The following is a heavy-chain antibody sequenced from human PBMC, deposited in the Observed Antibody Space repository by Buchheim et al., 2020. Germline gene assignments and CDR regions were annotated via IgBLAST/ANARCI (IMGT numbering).Heavy chain of an antibody. Sequence: QVQLVQSGAEVKKPGASVKVSCKASGYTFTSYYMHWVRQAPGQGLEWMGIINPSGGSTSYAQKFQGRVTMTRDTSTSTVYLELSSLRSEDTAVYYCARVHCSGGSCYRGYFDYWGQGTL. V-gene: IGHV1-46*03. CDR3: ARVHCSGGSCYRGYFDY. J-gene: IGHJ4*02. CDR2: INPSGGST. D-gene: IGHD2-15*01. CDR1: GYTFTSYY.